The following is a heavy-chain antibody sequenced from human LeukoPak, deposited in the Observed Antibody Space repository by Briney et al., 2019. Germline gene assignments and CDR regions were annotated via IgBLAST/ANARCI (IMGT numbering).Heavy chain of an antibody. J-gene: IGHJ4*02. CDR2: IYYTGST. V-gene: IGHV4-59*01. CDR1: GGSISSYY. Sequence: SETLSLTCTVSGGSISSYYWSWIRQPPGKGLEWIGYIYYTGSTNHNPSLKSRVTISVHTSKNQFSLKLSSVTAADTAVYYCAREHCSTTTCYFDYWGQGTLVTVSS. CDR3: AREHCSTTTCYFDY. D-gene: IGHD2-2*01.